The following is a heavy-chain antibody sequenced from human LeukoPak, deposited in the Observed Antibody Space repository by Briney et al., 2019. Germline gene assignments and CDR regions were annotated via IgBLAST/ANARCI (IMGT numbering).Heavy chain of an antibody. V-gene: IGHV3-30*04. CDR3: AKMYSSGWYFDY. CDR1: GFTFSSYA. CDR2: ISYDGSNK. Sequence: PGGSLRLSCAASGFTFSSYAMHWVRQAPGKGLEWVAVISYDGSNKYYADSVKGRFTISRDDSKNTLYLQMNSLRAEDTAVYYCAKMYSSGWYFDYWGQGTLVTVSS. D-gene: IGHD6-19*01. J-gene: IGHJ4*02.